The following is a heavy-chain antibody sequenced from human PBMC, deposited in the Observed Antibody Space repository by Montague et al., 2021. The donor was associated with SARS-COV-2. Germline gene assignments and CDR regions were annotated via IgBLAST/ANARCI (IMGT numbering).Heavy chain of an antibody. V-gene: IGHV4-39*07. J-gene: IGHJ6*02. CDR1: GGSISSSSYY. Sequence: SETLSLTCTVSGGSISSSSYYWGWIRQPPGKGLEWIGSIYYTGXTXYXXXXKXRVTISVDTSKNQFSLKLSSVTAADTAVYYCARDTRIAMLVVVTRYGLDVWGQGTTVTVS. CDR3: ARDTRIAMLVVVTRYGLDV. CDR2: IYYTGXT. D-gene: IGHD3-22*01.